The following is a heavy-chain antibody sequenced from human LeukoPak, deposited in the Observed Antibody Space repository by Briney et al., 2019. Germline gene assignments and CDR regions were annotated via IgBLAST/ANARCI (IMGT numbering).Heavy chain of an antibody. CDR2: IGSRGTPM. V-gene: IGHV3-48*03. CDR1: GCTFSSYE. Sequence: GGSLRLSCVASGCTFSSYEMNWVRQAPGKGLEWVSYIGSRGTPMYYADSVKGRFTIFRDNAKNSLSLYMDSLRVEDTAVYYCASVDTALFHFYGMDAWGPGATVTVSS. CDR3: ASVDTALFHFYGMDA. J-gene: IGHJ6*02. D-gene: IGHD5-18*01.